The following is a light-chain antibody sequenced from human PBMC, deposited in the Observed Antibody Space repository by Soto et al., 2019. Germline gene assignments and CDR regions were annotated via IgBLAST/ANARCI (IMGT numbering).Light chain of an antibody. CDR2: AAS. V-gene: IGKV1-39*01. Sequence: DIQMTQSPSSLSASVGDRVTITCRASQTISTYLNWYQQKPGRAPTLLIFAASSLQSGVPPSFSGSGSGTDFTLTVSSLQPEDFATYFCQQGYSTPLTFGGGTKVDIK. CDR1: QTISTY. CDR3: QQGYSTPLT. J-gene: IGKJ4*01.